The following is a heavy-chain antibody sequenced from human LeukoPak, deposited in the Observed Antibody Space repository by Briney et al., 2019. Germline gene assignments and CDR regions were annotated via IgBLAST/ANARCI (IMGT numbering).Heavy chain of an antibody. J-gene: IGHJ2*01. CDR3: ARSWYPDFWSGYSRYFDL. CDR2: INHSGST. D-gene: IGHD3-3*01. V-gene: IGHV4-34*01. Sequence: SETLSLTCAVYGVSLSGYYWRWLRQPPGKGLEWIGEINHSGSTNYNPSLKSRVTISVDTSKNRFSLKLSSVTAADTAVYYCARSWYPDFWSGYSRYFDLWGRGTLVTVSS. CDR1: GVSLSGYY.